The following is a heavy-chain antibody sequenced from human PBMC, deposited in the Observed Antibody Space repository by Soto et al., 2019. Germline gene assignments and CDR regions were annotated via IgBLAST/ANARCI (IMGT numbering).Heavy chain of an antibody. CDR1: GASINDYF. Sequence: QVQLQESGPGLVKPSETLSLTCAVSGASINDYFWSWVRQPPGKGLEWIGYIYHSGSTNYNPSLKRRVTIATDTSKSQFSLNLSSVTAADTAVYYCVRHHGWWLPQDWGQGILVTVSS. D-gene: IGHD2-15*01. J-gene: IGHJ4*02. CDR3: VRHHGWWLPQD. V-gene: IGHV4-59*08. CDR2: IYHSGST.